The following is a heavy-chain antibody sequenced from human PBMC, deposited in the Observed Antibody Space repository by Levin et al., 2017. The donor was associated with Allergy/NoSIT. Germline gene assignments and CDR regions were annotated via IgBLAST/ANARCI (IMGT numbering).Heavy chain of an antibody. CDR2: INHSGST. CDR1: GGSFSGYY. V-gene: IGHV4-34*01. CDR3: ASARGLFGDRNDYYYYGMDV. D-gene: IGHD3-10*01. J-gene: IGHJ6*02. Sequence: SETLSLTCAVYGGSFSGYYWSWIRQPPGKGLEWIGEINHSGSTNYNPSLKSRVTISVDTSKNQFSLKLSSVTAADTAVYYCASARGLFGDRNDYYYYGMDVWGQGTTVTVSS.